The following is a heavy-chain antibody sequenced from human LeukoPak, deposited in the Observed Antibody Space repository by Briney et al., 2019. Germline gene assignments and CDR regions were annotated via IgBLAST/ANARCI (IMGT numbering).Heavy chain of an antibody. J-gene: IGHJ5*02. D-gene: IGHD1-26*01. Sequence: SETLSLTCTVSGGSISSSSYYWNWIRQPPGKGLEWIGNIYIRGSTNYNPSLESRVTISLDTSKDQFSLKLTSVTAADTAFYYCAKDWELGSWGQGTLVTVSS. CDR3: AKDWELGS. CDR1: GGSISSSSYY. CDR2: IYIRGST. V-gene: IGHV4-61*01.